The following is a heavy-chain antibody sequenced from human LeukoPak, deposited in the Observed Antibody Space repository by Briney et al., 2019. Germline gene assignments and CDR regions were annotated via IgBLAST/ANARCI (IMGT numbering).Heavy chain of an antibody. V-gene: IGHV1-2*02. J-gene: IGHJ4*02. D-gene: IGHD3-16*01. CDR2: MNPTSGGT. Sequence: ASVKVSCKASGYTFTGYYMHWVRQAPGQGLEWMGWMNPTSGGTNYAQKSQGRVTMTRDASISTAYMELSRLRSDDTAVYYCARAGELWPTWDYWGQGTLVTVSS. CDR1: GYTFTGYY. CDR3: ARAGELWPTWDY.